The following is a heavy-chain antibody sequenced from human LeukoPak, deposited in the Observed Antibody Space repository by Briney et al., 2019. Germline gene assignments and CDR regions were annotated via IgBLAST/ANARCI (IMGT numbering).Heavy chain of an antibody. CDR2: TSSSSSYI. CDR3: ARDSYPTILEWLFSYGMDV. CDR1: GFTFSSYS. Sequence: GGSLRLSCAASGFTFSSYSMNWVRQAPGKGLEWVSSTSSSSSYIYYADSVKGRFTISRDNAKNSLYLQMNSLRAEDTAVYYCARDSYPTILEWLFSYGMDVWGQGTTVTVSS. J-gene: IGHJ6*02. D-gene: IGHD3-3*01. V-gene: IGHV3-21*01.